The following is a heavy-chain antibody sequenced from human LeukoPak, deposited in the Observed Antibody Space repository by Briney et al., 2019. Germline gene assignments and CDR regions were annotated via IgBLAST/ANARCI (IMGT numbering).Heavy chain of an antibody. V-gene: IGHV3-74*03. J-gene: IGHJ4*02. CDR3: VNYGWVRPA. D-gene: IGHD3-10*01. Sequence: GGSLRLSCAASGFTFSSYWMQWVRQAAGKGLVWISCMRTYGSDTTYADSVKGRFTISRDNAKNMLYLPMYSLRPEDTAVYYCVNYGWVRPAWRERPLVTVSS. CDR2: MRTYGSDT. CDR1: GFTFSSYW.